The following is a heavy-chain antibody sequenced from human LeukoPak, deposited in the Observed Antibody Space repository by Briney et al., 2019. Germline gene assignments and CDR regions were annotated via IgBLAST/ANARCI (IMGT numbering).Heavy chain of an antibody. CDR1: GYSFTGYY. D-gene: IGHD3-10*01. CDR2: INPNSGGT. V-gene: IGHV1-2*02. Sequence: ASVEVSCKASGYSFTGYYMFWVRQAPGQGLEWMGWINPNSGGTNYAQRFQGRVTMTRDTSISTAYMELSSLRSDDTAVYYCATDFYYGSGNYPDYWGQGTPVTVSS. CDR3: ATDFYYGSGNYPDY. J-gene: IGHJ4*02.